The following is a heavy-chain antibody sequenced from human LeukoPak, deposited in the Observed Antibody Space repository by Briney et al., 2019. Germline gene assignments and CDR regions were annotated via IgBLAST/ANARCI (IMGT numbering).Heavy chain of an antibody. Sequence: PGGSLRLSCAASGFTFSDYYMSWLRQAPGKGLEWVSYISSSGSTIYYADSVKGRFTISRDNAKNSLYLQMNSLRAEDTAVYYCARSSSTVSYYGMDVWGQGTTVTVSS. D-gene: IGHD2-2*01. V-gene: IGHV3-11*01. CDR1: GFTFSDYY. CDR2: ISSSGSTI. J-gene: IGHJ6*02. CDR3: ARSSSTVSYYGMDV.